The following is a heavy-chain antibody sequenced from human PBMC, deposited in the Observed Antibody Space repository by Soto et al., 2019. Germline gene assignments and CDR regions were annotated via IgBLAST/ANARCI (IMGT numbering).Heavy chain of an antibody. CDR1: GFTFSNFG. CDR2: IPYDGSMT. CDR3: VKGGDWAVAGYFDY. Sequence: QVQLVESGGGVVQPGRSLRLSGAASGFTFSNFGMHWVRQAPGKGLEWVAVIPYDGSMTYYADSVKGRFNISRDNSNNTLYLEMNSLRAEDTVVYYCVKGGDWAVAGYFDYWGQGTLVTVSS. D-gene: IGHD6-19*01. J-gene: IGHJ4*02. V-gene: IGHV3-30*18.